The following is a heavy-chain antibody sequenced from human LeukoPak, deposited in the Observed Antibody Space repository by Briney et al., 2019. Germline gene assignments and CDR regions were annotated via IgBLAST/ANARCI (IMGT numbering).Heavy chain of an antibody. J-gene: IGHJ2*01. CDR1: GFTFSSYD. CDR3: ARAEVFDL. Sequence: PGGPLRLSCAASGFTFSSYDMHWVRQATGKGLEWVSAMGSAGDIYYPGSVKGRFTISRENPKNSLYLQLNSLRAGDTAVYYCARAEVFDLWGRGTLVTVSS. CDR2: MGSAGDI. V-gene: IGHV3-13*04.